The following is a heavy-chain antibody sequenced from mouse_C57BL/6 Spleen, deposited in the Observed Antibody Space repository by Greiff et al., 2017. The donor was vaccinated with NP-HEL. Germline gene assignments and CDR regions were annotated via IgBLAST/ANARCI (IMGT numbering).Heavy chain of an antibody. CDR2: INPGSGGT. V-gene: IGHV1-54*01. J-gene: IGHJ4*01. CDR3: AREGENAMDY. CDR1: GYAFTNYL. Sequence: VMLVESGAELVRPGTSVKVSCKASGYAFTNYLIEWVKQRPGQGLEWIGVINPGSGGTNYNEKFKGKATLTADKSSSTAYMQLSSLTSEDSAVYCCAREGENAMDYWGQGTSVTVSS.